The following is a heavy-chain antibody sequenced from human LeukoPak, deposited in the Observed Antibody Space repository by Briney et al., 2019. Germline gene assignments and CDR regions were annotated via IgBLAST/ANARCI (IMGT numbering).Heavy chain of an antibody. D-gene: IGHD3-22*01. J-gene: IGHJ3*02. CDR1: GESFSGYY. CDR3: ARPVDYYDSSGEENAFDI. Sequence: PSETLSLTCAVYGESFSGYYWSWIRQPPGKGLEWIGSIYYSGSTYYNPSLKSRVTISVDTSKNQFSLKLSSVTAADTAVYYCARPVDYYDSSGEENAFDIWGQGTMVTVSS. V-gene: IGHV4-34*01. CDR2: IYYSGST.